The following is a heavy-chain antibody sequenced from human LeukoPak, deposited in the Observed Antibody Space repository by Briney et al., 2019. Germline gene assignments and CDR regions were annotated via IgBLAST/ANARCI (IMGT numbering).Heavy chain of an antibody. CDR1: GGSVSSGSYY. D-gene: IGHD3-22*01. J-gene: IGHJ5*02. Sequence: PSETLSLTCPVSGGSVSSGSYYWSWIRQHPGKGLEWIGYIYYSGSTYYNPSLKSRVTISVDTSKNQFSLKLSSVTAADTAVYYCARGPGYYDSSGLAPWGQGTLVTVSS. V-gene: IGHV4-31*03. CDR3: ARGPGYYDSSGLAP. CDR2: IYYSGST.